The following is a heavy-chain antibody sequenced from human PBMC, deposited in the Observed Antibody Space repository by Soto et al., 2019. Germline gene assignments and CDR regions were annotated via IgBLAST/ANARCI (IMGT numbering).Heavy chain of an antibody. CDR1: GFIFSNNA. Sequence: EVQLLESGGGLVQPGGSLRLSCAASGFIFSNNAMSWVRQAPGKGLEWVSAISGSGGSTYYADSVKGRFTISRDNSKNTLYLQMNSLRAEDTAVDYCAKEASGGVISHGDYWGQGTLVTVSS. V-gene: IGHV3-23*01. CDR2: ISGSGGST. J-gene: IGHJ4*02. D-gene: IGHD3-16*02. CDR3: AKEASGGVISHGDY.